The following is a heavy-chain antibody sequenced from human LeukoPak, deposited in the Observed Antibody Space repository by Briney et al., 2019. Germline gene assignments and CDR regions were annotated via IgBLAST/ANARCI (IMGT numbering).Heavy chain of an antibody. D-gene: IGHD1-1*01. CDR2: IYYNGST. V-gene: IGHV4-59*08. Sequence: SETLSLTCTVSGGSISSYYWSWIRQPPGKGLEWIGYIYYNGSTNYNPSLKSRVTISVDTSKNQFSLKLSSVTAADTAVYYCARHPRRAWFDPWGQGTLVTVSS. J-gene: IGHJ5*02. CDR3: ARHPRRAWFDP. CDR1: GGSISSYY.